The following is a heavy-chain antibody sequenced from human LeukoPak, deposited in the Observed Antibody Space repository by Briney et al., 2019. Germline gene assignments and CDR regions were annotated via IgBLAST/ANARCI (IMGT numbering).Heavy chain of an antibody. J-gene: IGHJ4*02. CDR3: ASINAPKQQLPTSRGY. Sequence: PSETLSLTCTVSGGSISSSSYYWGWIRQPPGKGLEWIGSIYYSGSTYYNPSLKSRVTISVDTSKNQFSLKLSSVTAADTAVYYCASINAPKQQLPTSRGYWGQGTLVTVSS. V-gene: IGHV4-39*07. CDR2: IYYSGST. D-gene: IGHD6-13*01. CDR1: GGSISSSSYY.